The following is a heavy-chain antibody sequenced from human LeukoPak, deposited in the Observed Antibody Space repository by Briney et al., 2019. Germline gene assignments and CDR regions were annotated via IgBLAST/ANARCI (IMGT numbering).Heavy chain of an antibody. CDR1: GYTFTSYA. J-gene: IGHJ6*02. Sequence: ASVKVSCKASGYTFTSYAMHWVRQAPGQRLEWMGWINAGNGNTKYSQKFQGRVTVTRDTSASTAYMELSSLRSEDTAVYYCARDKYYYGSGSYYNSQYYYGMDVWGQGTTVTVSS. V-gene: IGHV1-3*01. CDR3: ARDKYYYGSGSYYNSQYYYGMDV. CDR2: INAGNGNT. D-gene: IGHD3-10*01.